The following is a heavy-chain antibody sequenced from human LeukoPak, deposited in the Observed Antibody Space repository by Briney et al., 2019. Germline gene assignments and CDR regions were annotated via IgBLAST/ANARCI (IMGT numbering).Heavy chain of an antibody. V-gene: IGHV3-30*03. CDR3: ARDRAWNYFDY. D-gene: IGHD3-3*01. CDR1: GFTFSRHG. Sequence: GGSLRLSCAPSGFTFSRHGMHWVRQAPGKGLEWVAIISNDGSRKYYAHSVGGRFTISGDNSKNTLYLQMDSLRAEDTAVYYCARDRAWNYFDYWGQGTLVTVSS. CDR2: ISNDGSRK. J-gene: IGHJ4*02.